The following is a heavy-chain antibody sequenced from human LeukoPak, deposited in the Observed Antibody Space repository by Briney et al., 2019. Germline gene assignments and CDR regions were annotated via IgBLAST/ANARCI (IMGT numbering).Heavy chain of an antibody. V-gene: IGHV3-74*01. Sequence: GGSLRLSCAASGFTFSSYWMHWVRQAPGKGLVWVSRINSDGSSTNYADSVKGRFTISRDNAKKTLYLQMNSLRAEDTAVYYCVRSDNWNYLFDYWGQGTLVTVSS. CDR3: VRSDNWNYLFDY. CDR2: INSDGSST. J-gene: IGHJ4*02. D-gene: IGHD1-7*01. CDR1: GFTFSSYW.